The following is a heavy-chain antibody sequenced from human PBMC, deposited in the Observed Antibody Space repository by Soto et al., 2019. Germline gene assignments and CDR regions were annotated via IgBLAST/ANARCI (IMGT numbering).Heavy chain of an antibody. Sequence: QVQLVQSGAEVKKPGASVKLSCRTSGYTFTHYYIHWVRQAPGQGLEWLAIINPASGSTNYAQDFQGRVTLTMDTSTTKVYMELSGLRAEDTAIFYCARDLAAGDYWGQGTLVTVSS. CDR1: GYTFTHYY. V-gene: IGHV1-46*01. CDR3: ARDLAAGDY. CDR2: INPASGST. D-gene: IGHD6-13*01. J-gene: IGHJ4*02.